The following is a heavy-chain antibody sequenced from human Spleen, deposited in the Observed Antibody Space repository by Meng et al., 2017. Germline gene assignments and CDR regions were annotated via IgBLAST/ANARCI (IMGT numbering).Heavy chain of an antibody. Sequence: QGQLKMWGAGVLKRSETLSLTCAVDGGSFSGYYWSWIRQPPGKGLEWIGEINHSGSTNYNPSLKSRVTISVDTSKNQFSLKLSSVTAADTAVYYCARGPTTMAHDFDYWGQGTLVTVSS. CDR1: GGSFSGYY. D-gene: IGHD4-11*01. J-gene: IGHJ4*02. CDR2: INHSGST. CDR3: ARGPTTMAHDFDY. V-gene: IGHV4-34*01.